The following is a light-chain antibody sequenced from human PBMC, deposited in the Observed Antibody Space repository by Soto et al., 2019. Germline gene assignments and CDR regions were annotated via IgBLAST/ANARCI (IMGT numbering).Light chain of an antibody. CDR1: SSDVGGYNY. J-gene: IGLJ3*02. CDR2: DVS. Sequence: QSALTQPASVSGSPGQSITISCTGTSSDVGGYNYVSWYQQYPGKAPKLMIYDVSNRSSGVSNRFSGSKSGNTASLTISGLQAEDEADYYCSSYTSSSAVVFGGGTKLTVL. V-gene: IGLV2-14*01. CDR3: SSYTSSSAVV.